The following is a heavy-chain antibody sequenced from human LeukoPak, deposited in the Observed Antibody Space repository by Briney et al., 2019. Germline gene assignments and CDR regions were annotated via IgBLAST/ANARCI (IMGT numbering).Heavy chain of an antibody. V-gene: IGHV1-2*02. CDR1: GYTFTGYY. J-gene: IGHJ5*02. Sequence: ASVKVSCKASGYTFTGYYMHWVRQAPGKGLEWLDWINPNSGGTNYAQKFQGRVTVTRDTSISAAYMELSRLRSDDTAVYYCATYYYGSGSYYRFDPWGQGTLVTVSS. CDR3: ATYYYGSGSYYRFDP. CDR2: INPNSGGT. D-gene: IGHD3-10*01.